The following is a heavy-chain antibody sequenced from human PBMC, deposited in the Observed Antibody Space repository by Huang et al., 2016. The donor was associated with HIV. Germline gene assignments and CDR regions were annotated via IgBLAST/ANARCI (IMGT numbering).Heavy chain of an antibody. D-gene: IGHD2-15*01. CDR2: KSPIFGTP. V-gene: IGHV1-69*13. CDR1: GDTFRKSV. J-gene: IGHJ4*02. CDR3: ARGMWDSNWDGTDWLLRHFDS. Sequence: QVQLVQSGAEVKKPGSSVRVSCRASGDTFRKSVISWVRQAPGLGLEWRGGKSPIFGTPKYAQKFQGRSTISAKESTSTVYVELSSLTVQDTAVYHWARGMWDSNWDGTDWLLRHFDSWGQGTLVTVSS.